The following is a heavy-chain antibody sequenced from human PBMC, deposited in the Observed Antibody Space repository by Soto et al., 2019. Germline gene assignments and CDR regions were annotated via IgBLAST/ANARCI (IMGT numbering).Heavy chain of an antibody. CDR3: ARSGLQLLDY. Sequence: KTGGSLRLSCAASGFTFSSYSMNWVRQAPGKGLEWVSSISSSSSYIYYADSVKGRFTISRDNAKNSLYLQMNSLRAEDAAVYYCARSGLQLLDYWGQGTLVTVSS. V-gene: IGHV3-21*01. D-gene: IGHD6-6*01. CDR2: ISSSSSYI. J-gene: IGHJ4*02. CDR1: GFTFSSYS.